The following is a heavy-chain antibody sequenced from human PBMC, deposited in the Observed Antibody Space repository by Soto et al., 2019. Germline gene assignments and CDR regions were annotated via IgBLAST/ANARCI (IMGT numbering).Heavy chain of an antibody. CDR1: GFTFSKFW. D-gene: IGHD2-15*01. CDR2: INGDGSTS. V-gene: IGHV3-74*03. Sequence: EVQLVESGGGLVQPGGSLRLSCTASGFTFSKFWMHWVRQAPGKGLLWVAQINGDGSTSTYADSVKGRFTISRDNAKNAVDLEMNSLRVEDTAVYYCVRLLDFDYWGQGTLVTVSS. CDR3: VRLLDFDY. J-gene: IGHJ4*02.